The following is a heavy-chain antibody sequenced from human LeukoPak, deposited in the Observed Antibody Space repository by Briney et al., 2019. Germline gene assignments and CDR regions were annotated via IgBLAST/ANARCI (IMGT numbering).Heavy chain of an antibody. Sequence: ASVKVSCKASGYTFTSYGINWVRQAPGQGLECMGIINPSGGSTSYAQKFQGRVTMTRDMSTSTVYMELSSLRSEDTAVYYCARGGSGYYDSSGYSLFDYWGQGTLVTVSS. V-gene: IGHV1-46*01. J-gene: IGHJ4*02. CDR1: GYTFTSYG. CDR2: INPSGGST. CDR3: ARGGSGYYDSSGYSLFDY. D-gene: IGHD3-22*01.